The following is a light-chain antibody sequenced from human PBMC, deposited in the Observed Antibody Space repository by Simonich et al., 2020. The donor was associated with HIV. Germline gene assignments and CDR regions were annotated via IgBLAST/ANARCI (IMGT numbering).Light chain of an antibody. CDR3: QQYNGYPLT. CDR2: DAS. J-gene: IGKJ4*01. CDR1: QDIRSA. Sequence: AIQLTQSPSSLSASVGDRVTITCRTSQDIRSALAWYQQKPGKTPRVLIYDASRLESGVPSRFSGSGSVTDFTLTISGLQPEDFAVYYCQQYNGYPLTFGGGTKVEIK. V-gene: IGKV1-13*02.